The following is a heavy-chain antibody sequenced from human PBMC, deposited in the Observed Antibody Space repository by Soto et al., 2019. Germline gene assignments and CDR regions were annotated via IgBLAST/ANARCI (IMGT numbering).Heavy chain of an antibody. CDR3: AVFKGGAGGNGY. J-gene: IGHJ4*02. CDR2: IYHSGST. D-gene: IGHD2-8*02. CDR1: GGSITSSNW. V-gene: IGHV4-4*02. Sequence: SETLSLTCAVSGGSITSSNWWSWVRQPPGKGLEWIGEIYHSGSTNYNPSLKSRVTISVDKSKNQFSLKLSSVTAADTAVYYCAVFKGGAGGNGYWGQGTQVTVSS.